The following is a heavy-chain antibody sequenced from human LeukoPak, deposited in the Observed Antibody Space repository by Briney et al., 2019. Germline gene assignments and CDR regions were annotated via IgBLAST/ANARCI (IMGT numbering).Heavy chain of an antibody. Sequence: HPGGSLRLSCAASGFTFRSYGMHWVRQAPGKGLEWVAVISYDGSNKYYGDSVKGRFTISRDNSKNTLYLEMNSLRAEDTAVYYCAKDLMEYYDSSGSEWGQGTLVIVSS. CDR2: ISYDGSNK. J-gene: IGHJ4*02. V-gene: IGHV3-30*18. D-gene: IGHD3-22*01. CDR1: GFTFRSYG. CDR3: AKDLMEYYDSSGSE.